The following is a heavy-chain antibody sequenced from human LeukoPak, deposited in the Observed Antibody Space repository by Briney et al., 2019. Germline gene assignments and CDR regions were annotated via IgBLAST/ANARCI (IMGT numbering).Heavy chain of an antibody. D-gene: IGHD2-15*01. V-gene: IGHV3-21*03. CDR1: GFIFSSYS. CDR3: ATLGYCSGGSCYLGDY. J-gene: IGHJ4*02. CDR2: ISSSSSYI. Sequence: GGSLRLSCAASGFIFSSYSMNWVRQAPGKGLEWVSSISSSSSYIYYADSVKGRFTISRDNAKNSLYLQMNSLRAEDTAVYYCATLGYCSGGSCYLGDYWGQGTLVTVSS.